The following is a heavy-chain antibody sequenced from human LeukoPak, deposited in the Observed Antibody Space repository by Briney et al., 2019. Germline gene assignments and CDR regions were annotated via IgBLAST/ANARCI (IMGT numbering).Heavy chain of an antibody. D-gene: IGHD6-13*01. CDR3: AKGGSSWSRFDL. Sequence: PGGSLRLSCAASGFTFSSYGMHWVRQAPGKGLEWVAFIRYDGSNKYYADSVKGRFTISRDNSKNTLYLQMNSLRAEDTAVYYCAKGGSSWSRFDLWGQGTLVTVSS. J-gene: IGHJ4*02. CDR2: IRYDGSNK. V-gene: IGHV3-30*02. CDR1: GFTFSSYG.